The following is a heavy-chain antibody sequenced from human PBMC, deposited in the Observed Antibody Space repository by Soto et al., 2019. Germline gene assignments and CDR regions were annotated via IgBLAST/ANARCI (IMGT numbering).Heavy chain of an antibody. Sequence: SETLSLICTVTGDSISSRSYYWGWILHPPGKGLEWIGSIYYSVSTYNNPSLRSRVSMAIDTPKDQFSLKLKSVTAADTALYLCARQRTSVVTQAHSEAWGPG. CDR3: ARQRTSVVTQAHSEA. V-gene: IGHV4-39*01. CDR1: GDSISSRSYY. J-gene: IGHJ1*01. D-gene: IGHD2-21*02. CDR2: IYYSVST.